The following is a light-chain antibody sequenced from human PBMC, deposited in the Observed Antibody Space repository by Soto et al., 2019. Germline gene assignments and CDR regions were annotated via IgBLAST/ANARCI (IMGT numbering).Light chain of an antibody. J-gene: IGKJ4*01. CDR1: QGIDRW. CDR2: AAS. CDR3: KQSKSFPLT. Sequence: DIQMTQSPSSLSASVGDRVTITCRASQGIDRWLAWYQQKPGEAPKVLIYAASSLRSGVQSRFSGSGYGTDFSLTIRSLQPEDLATYYCKQSKSFPLTFGGGTKVDIK. V-gene: IGKV1-12*01.